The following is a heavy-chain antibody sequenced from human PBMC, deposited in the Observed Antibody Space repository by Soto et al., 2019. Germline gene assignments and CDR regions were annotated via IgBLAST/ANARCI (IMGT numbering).Heavy chain of an antibody. Sequence: SETLSLTCTVSGGSISSSSYYWGWIRQPPGKGLEWIGSIYYSGSTYYNPSLKSRVTISVDTSKNQFSLKLSSVTAADTAVYYCARGVSSSWYPGPWGQGTLVTVSS. V-gene: IGHV4-39*01. CDR1: GGSISSSSYY. CDR3: ARGVSSSWYPGP. J-gene: IGHJ5*02. D-gene: IGHD6-13*01. CDR2: IYYSGST.